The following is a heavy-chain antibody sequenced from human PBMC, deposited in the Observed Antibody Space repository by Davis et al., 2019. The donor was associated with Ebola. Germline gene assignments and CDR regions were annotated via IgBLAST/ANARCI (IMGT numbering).Heavy chain of an antibody. J-gene: IGHJ4*02. Sequence: GSLRLSCTVPGGSISSYYWSWIWQPPGKGLEWIGYIYYSGSTNYNPSLKSRVTISVDTSKNQFSLKLSSVTAADTAVYYCARWHPIAALDYFDYWGQGTLVTVSS. CDR2: IYYSGST. V-gene: IGHV4-59*01. D-gene: IGHD6-13*01. CDR1: GGSISSYY. CDR3: ARWHPIAALDYFDY.